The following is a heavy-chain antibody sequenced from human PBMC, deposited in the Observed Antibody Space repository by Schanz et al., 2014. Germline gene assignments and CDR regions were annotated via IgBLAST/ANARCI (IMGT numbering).Heavy chain of an antibody. Sequence: QVQLVQSGAEVKKPGASVKVSCKASGYTFTDYYIHWVRQAPGQGLEWMGWISDYNADTKYAQKVQGRVTMTTDTSTSTAYMELRSLRSDDTAVYYCARDRGHVEQLVLEWYYAMDVWGQGTTVAVSS. J-gene: IGHJ6*02. CDR3: ARDRGHVEQLVLEWYYAMDV. V-gene: IGHV1-18*04. CDR2: ISDYNADT. D-gene: IGHD6-6*01. CDR1: GYTFTDYY.